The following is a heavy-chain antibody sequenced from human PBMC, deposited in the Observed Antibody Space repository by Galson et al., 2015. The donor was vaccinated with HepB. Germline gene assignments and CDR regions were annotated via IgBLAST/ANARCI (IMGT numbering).Heavy chain of an antibody. CDR2: INPSGGGT. CDR1: GYTFTSYY. CDR3: AISMSHFGSGRIPMIRGVHWFDP. V-gene: IGHV1-46*01. D-gene: IGHD3-10*01. J-gene: IGHJ5*02. Sequence: SVKVSCKASGYTFTSYYIHWVRQAPGQGLEWMGIINPSGGGTTYAQKFQGRVIMTRDTSTSTVYMELSSLRSEDTAVYYCAISMSHFGSGRIPMIRGVHWFDPWGQGTLVTVSS.